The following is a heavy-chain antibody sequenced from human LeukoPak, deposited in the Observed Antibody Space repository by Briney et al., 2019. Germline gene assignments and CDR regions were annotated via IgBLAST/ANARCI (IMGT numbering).Heavy chain of an antibody. CDR1: GFSLTTTGVG. CDR3: AHKGRGSGSYNM. D-gene: IGHD3-10*01. Sequence: SGPTLVKPTQTLTLTCTFSGFSLTTTGVGVGWIRQPPRKALEWLAVSYWNNDKSYSPSLKSRLTITKDTSKNQVVLKMTNMDPVDTATYYCAHKGRGSGSYNMWGQGTLVTVSS. J-gene: IGHJ4*02. V-gene: IGHV2-5*01. CDR2: SYWNNDK.